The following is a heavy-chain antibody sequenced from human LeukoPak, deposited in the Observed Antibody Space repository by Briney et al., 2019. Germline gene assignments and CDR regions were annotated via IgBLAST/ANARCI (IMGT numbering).Heavy chain of an antibody. Sequence: HPGGSLKLSCAASGFTFTNYWMSWVRQAPGKGLEWVANIKQDGSEKYYVDSVVGRFTISRDNAKNSLSLQMNSLRGEDTAAYYRVRALGSSSADYWGQGTLVTVSS. J-gene: IGHJ4*02. V-gene: IGHV3-7*01. D-gene: IGHD6-6*01. CDR3: VRALGSSSADY. CDR1: GFTFTNYW. CDR2: IKQDGSEK.